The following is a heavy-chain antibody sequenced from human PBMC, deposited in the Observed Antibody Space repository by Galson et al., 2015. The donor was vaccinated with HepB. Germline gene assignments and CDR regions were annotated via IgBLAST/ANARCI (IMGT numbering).Heavy chain of an antibody. V-gene: IGHV5-10-1*01. CDR3: ARHRPYADFDY. D-gene: IGHD3-16*01. CDR2: IGPSDSNT. CDR1: GYSFASYW. Sequence: QSGAEVKKPGESLRISCKGSGYSFASYWISWVRQMPGKGLEWMGRIGPSDSNTKHSPSFQGHVTISTDKSIGTAYLQWTSLKASDTAIYFCARHRPYADFDYWGQGTLVTVSS. J-gene: IGHJ4*02.